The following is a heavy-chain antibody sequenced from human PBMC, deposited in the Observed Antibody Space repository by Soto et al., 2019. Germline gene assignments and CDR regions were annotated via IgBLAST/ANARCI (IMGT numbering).Heavy chain of an antibody. CDR2: IHPNSGGT. J-gene: IGHJ6*02. D-gene: IGHD3-10*01. Sequence: QAHLVQSGAELKKPGASVKVSCRASGYTFTAFYIHWMRQAPGQGLEWLGWIHPNSGGTNYAQKFQGRVTVTRDTSVNTAYMDLSSLKSDDTAVYYCAREGPLSGGDYFGMDVWGQRTTVTVSS. CDR3: AREGPLSGGDYFGMDV. V-gene: IGHV1-2*02. CDR1: GYTFTAFY.